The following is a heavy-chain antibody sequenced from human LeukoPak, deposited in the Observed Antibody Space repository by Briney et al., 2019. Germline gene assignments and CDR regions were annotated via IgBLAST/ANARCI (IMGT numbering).Heavy chain of an antibody. D-gene: IGHD2-2*02. J-gene: IGHJ4*02. CDR3: AKDAGSWEDIVVVPAAIPRASYYFDY. CDR2: IRYDGSNK. Sequence: GGSLRLSCAASGFTLSSYAMNWVRQAPGKGLEWVAFIRYDGSNKYYADSVKGRFTISRDNSKNTLYLQMNSLRAEDTAVYYCAKDAGSWEDIVVVPAAIPRASYYFDYWGQGTLVTVSS. CDR1: GFTLSSYA. V-gene: IGHV3-30*02.